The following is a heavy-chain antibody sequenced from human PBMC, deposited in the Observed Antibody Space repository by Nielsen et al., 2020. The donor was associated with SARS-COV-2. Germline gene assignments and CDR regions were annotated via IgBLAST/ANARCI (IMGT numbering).Heavy chain of an antibody. CDR3: ARGRRAHILTVTFFDY. J-gene: IGHJ4*02. V-gene: IGHV4-59*01. Sequence: SETLSLTCTVSGGSISSYHWSWIRQPPGKGLEWIGYIYYSGSTNYNPSLKSRVTISVDTSKNQFSLKLSSVTAADTAVYYCARGRRAHILTVTFFDYWGQGTLVTVSS. CDR2: IYYSGST. CDR1: GGSISSYH. D-gene: IGHD4-11*01.